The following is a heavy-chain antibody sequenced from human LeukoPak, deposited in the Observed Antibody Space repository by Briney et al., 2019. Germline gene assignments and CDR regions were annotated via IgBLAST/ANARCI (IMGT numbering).Heavy chain of an antibody. CDR1: GFTFSSYD. CDR3: AKLSRGVVPGEGY. CDR2: ISGSGAST. Sequence: PGGSLRLSCAASGFTFSSYDMSWVRQAPGKGLQWVSTISGSGASTYYAESLKGRFTISRDNPGNTVYLQMNSLRAEDTAVYYCAKLSRGVVPGEGYWGQGTLGSVSS. D-gene: IGHD2-2*01. J-gene: IGHJ4*02. V-gene: IGHV3-23*01.